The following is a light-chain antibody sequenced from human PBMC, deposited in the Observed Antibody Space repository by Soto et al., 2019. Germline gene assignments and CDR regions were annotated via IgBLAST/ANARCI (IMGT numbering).Light chain of an antibody. CDR3: QQYNNWPPKYT. V-gene: IGKV3-15*01. J-gene: IGKJ2*01. Sequence: EILMTQFPATLSVSPGERATLSCRASQSVSSNLAWYQQTPGQAPRLLIYGASTRATGIPARFSGSGSGTEFTLTISSLQSEDFAVYYCQQYNNWPPKYTFGQGTKLEIK. CDR2: GAS. CDR1: QSVSSN.